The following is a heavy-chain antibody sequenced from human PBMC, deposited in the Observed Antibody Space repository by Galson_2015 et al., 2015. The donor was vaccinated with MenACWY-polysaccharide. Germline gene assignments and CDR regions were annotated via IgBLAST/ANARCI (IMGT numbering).Heavy chain of an antibody. CDR1: GDSITSGGYF. CDR2: TSYDGGT. V-gene: IGHV4-31*03. D-gene: IGHD3-16*01. CDR3: ARGGRAVSNRNWFDP. Sequence: TLSLTCTVSGDSITSGGYFWSWIRQHPGKGLEWIASTSYDGGTYYNPSLKSRVTMSLDTPKNQFSLQLNSVTAADTAVYYCARGGRAVSNRNWFDPWGQGTLVTVSS. J-gene: IGHJ5*02.